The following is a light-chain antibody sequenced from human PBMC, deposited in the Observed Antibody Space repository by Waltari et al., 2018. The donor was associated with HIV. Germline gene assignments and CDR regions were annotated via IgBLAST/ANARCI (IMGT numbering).Light chain of an antibody. V-gene: IGKV3-15*01. CDR2: GAS. Sequence: ELVMPQSPATLSVSLGERATLSRRAAQRISSRLAWYQQKPGQAPRLLISGASTRATGIADRFVGRGSGGTVFTLTITRLESEDFAVYYWQQYTHWPQTFGQGTKVEI. CDR1: QRISSR. CDR3: QQYTHWPQT. J-gene: IGKJ1*01.